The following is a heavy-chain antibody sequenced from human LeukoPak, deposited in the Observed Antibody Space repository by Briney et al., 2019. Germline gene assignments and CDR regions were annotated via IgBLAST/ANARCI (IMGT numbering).Heavy chain of an antibody. CDR2: IYYSGST. CDR3: ARAGAVTTSFDY. J-gene: IGHJ4*02. CDR1: GGSISTYY. Sequence: PSETLSLTCTVSGGSISTYYWSWIRQPPGKGLEWIGYIYYSGSTNYNPSLKSRVTISVDTSKNQFSLKLSSVTAADTAVYYCARAGAVTTSFDYWGQGTLVTVSS. D-gene: IGHD4-4*01. V-gene: IGHV4-59*01.